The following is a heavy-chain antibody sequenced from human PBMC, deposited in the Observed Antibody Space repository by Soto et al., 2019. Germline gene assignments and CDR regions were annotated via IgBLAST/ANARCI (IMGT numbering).Heavy chain of an antibody. Sequence: QVQLVESGGGVVQPGRSLRLSCAASGFTFSSYAMHWVRQAPGKGLEWVAVISYDGSNKYYADSVKGRFTISRDNSKNTLYRKMNSLRAEDTAVYYCAVIAAAGNFDYWGQGTLVTVSS. CDR3: AVIAAAGNFDY. V-gene: IGHV3-30-3*01. CDR2: ISYDGSNK. D-gene: IGHD6-13*01. J-gene: IGHJ4*02. CDR1: GFTFSSYA.